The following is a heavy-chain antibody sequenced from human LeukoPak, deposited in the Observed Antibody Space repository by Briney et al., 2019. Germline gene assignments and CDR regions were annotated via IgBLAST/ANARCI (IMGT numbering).Heavy chain of an antibody. D-gene: IGHD6-19*01. CDR1: GGSISRGSYY. CDR2: IYYSGST. V-gene: IGHV4-61*01. Sequence: SETLSLTCTVSGGSISRGSYYWSWIRQPPGKGLEWIGYIYYSGSTNYNPSLKSRVTISVDTSKNQFSLKLSSVTAADTAVYYCASKLTAVAGYFDCWGQGTLVTVSS. J-gene: IGHJ4*02. CDR3: ASKLTAVAGYFDC.